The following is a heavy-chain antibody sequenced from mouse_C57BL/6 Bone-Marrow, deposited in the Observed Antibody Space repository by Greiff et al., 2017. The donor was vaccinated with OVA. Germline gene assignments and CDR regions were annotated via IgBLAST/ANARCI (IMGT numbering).Heavy chain of an antibody. CDR2: IDPENGDT. Sequence: VQLKESGAELVRPGASVKLSCTASGFNITDDYMHWVKQRPEQGLEWIGWIDPENGDTEYASKFQGKATITADTYSNTAYLQLSSLTSEDTAGYYCTTYDYDPAWFAYWGQGTLVTVSA. V-gene: IGHV14-4*01. D-gene: IGHD2-4*01. CDR3: TTYDYDPAWFAY. CDR1: GFNITDDY. J-gene: IGHJ3*01.